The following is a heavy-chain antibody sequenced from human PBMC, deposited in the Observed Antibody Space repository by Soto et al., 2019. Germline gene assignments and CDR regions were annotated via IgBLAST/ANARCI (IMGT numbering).Heavy chain of an antibody. V-gene: IGHV3-30-3*01. CDR2: ISYDGSNK. CDR3: ATEGYCSGGSCYSAFDY. D-gene: IGHD2-15*01. CDR1: GFTFSSYA. J-gene: IGHJ4*02. Sequence: QVQLVESGGGVVQPGRSLRLSCAASGFTFSSYAMHWVRQAPGKGLEWVAVISYDGSNKYYADSVKGRFTISRDNSKNXXYQQMNSLRAEDTAVYYCATEGYCSGGSCYSAFDYWGQGTLVTVSS.